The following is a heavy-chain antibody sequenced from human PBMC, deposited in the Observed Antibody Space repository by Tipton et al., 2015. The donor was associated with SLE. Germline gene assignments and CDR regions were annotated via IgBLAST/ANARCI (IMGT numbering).Heavy chain of an antibody. D-gene: IGHD2-21*02. CDR2: IYSGEAT. Sequence: SLRLSCAASGFTFTSYVIKWVRQAPGKGLEWVSVIYSGEATYYAVPVKGRFTMSRDNYKNTVYLQMNSLRVEDTAIYYCAKGVTVASLHGMDVWGQGTTVTVSS. J-gene: IGHJ6*02. V-gene: IGHV3-23*03. CDR1: GFTFTSYV. CDR3: AKGVTVASLHGMDV.